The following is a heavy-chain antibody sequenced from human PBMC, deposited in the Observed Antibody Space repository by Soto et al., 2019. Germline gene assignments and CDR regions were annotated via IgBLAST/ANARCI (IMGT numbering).Heavy chain of an antibody. V-gene: IGHV3-23*01. Sequence: PGGSLRLSCAASGLTFSSYAMSWVRQAPGKGLEWVSGIGGSGIDTYYADSAKGRFTISRDNSKNTLYLQMNSLRAEDTAVYYCAKVRICSTTNCYYFDYWGQGTPVTVSS. D-gene: IGHD2-2*01. J-gene: IGHJ4*02. CDR1: GLTFSSYA. CDR3: AKVRICSTTNCYYFDY. CDR2: IGGSGIDT.